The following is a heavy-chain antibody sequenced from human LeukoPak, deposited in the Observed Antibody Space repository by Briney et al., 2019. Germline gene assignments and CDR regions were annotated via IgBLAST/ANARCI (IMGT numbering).Heavy chain of an antibody. Sequence: GGSLRLSCAASGFTFSSYAMSWVRQAPGKGLEWVSAISGSGGSTYYADSVKGRFTISRDNSKNTLYLQMNSLRAEDTAVYYCAKAVSVRGVNREYYWGQGTLVTVSS. V-gene: IGHV3-23*01. CDR1: GFTFSSYA. CDR3: AKAVSVRGVNREYY. CDR2: ISGSGGST. J-gene: IGHJ4*02. D-gene: IGHD3-10*01.